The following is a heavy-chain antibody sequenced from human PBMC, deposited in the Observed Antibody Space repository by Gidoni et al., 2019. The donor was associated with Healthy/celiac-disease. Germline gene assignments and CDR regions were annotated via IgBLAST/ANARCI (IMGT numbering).Heavy chain of an antibody. J-gene: IGHJ5*02. CDR1: GFTFRSYS. CDR2: ISSSSSYI. CDR3: ASASYSSSSHP. V-gene: IGHV3-21*01. D-gene: IGHD6-13*01. Sequence: EVQLVESGGGLVKPGGSLRLSCAASGFTFRSYSMNWVRQAPGKGLAWVSSISSSSSYIYYADSVKGRFTISRDNAKNSLYRQMNSLRAEDTAVYYGASASYSSSSHPWGQGTLVTVSS.